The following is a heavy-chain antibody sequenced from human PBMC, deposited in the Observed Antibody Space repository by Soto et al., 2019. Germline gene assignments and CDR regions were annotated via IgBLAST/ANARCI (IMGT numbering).Heavy chain of an antibody. J-gene: IGHJ4*02. CDR1: DFTFSSYS. V-gene: IGHV3-48*02. CDR2: ISSGSSTI. Sequence: GSLRLSCAASDFTFSSYSMNWVRQAPGKGLEWVSYISSGSSTIYYADSVKGRFTISRDNAKNSLYLQMNSLRDEDTAVYYCARRHGSSSKSFDFWGQGTLVTVSS. D-gene: IGHD6-6*01. CDR3: ARRHGSSSKSFDF.